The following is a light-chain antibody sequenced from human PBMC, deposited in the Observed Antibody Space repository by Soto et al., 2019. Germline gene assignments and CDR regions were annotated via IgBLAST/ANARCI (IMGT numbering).Light chain of an antibody. CDR1: SRDVGGYNY. J-gene: IGLJ2*01. CDR3: SSYTSSSTLVV. V-gene: IGLV2-14*01. CDR2: DVS. Sequence: QSVLTQPASVSGSPGQSVTISCTGTSRDVGGYNYVFWYQQHPGKAPKLMIYDVSNRPSGVSNRFSGSKSGNTASLTISGLQAEDEADYYCSSYTSSSTLVVFGGGTKLTVL.